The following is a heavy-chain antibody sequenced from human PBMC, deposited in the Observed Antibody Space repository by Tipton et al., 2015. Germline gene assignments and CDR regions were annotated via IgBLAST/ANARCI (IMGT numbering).Heavy chain of an antibody. D-gene: IGHD4-23*01. CDR1: GDSISSGSYY. CDR2: IYYSGST. Sequence: TLSLTCTVSGDSISSGSYYWGWIRQPPGKGLEWIGSIYYSGSTYYNPSLKSRVTISVDTSKNQFSLSLSSVTAADTAVYYCARHLNYGGNCHWDYWGQGALVTVSS. J-gene: IGHJ4*02. CDR3: ARHLNYGGNCHWDY. V-gene: IGHV4-39*01.